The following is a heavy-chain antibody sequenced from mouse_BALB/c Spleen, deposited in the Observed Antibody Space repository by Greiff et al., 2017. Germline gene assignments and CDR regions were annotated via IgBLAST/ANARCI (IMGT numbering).Heavy chain of an antibody. Sequence: DVQLVESGGGLVQPGGSLKLSCAASGFTFSSYTMSWVRQTPEKRLEWVAYISNGGGSTYYPDTVKGRFTISRDNAKNTLYLQMSSLKSEDTAMYYCMITFAYWGQGTLVTVSA. V-gene: IGHV5-12-2*01. D-gene: IGHD2-4*01. CDR3: MITFAY. CDR1: GFTFSSYT. CDR2: ISNGGGST. J-gene: IGHJ3*01.